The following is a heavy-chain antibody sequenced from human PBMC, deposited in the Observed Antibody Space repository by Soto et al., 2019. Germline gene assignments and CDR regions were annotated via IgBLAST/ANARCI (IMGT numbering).Heavy chain of an antibody. D-gene: IGHD1-26*01. CDR3: GRGRSGQIVVFY. CDR2: IGPESGAT. J-gene: IGHJ4*02. Sequence: ASVKVSCKASGYAFTGHYIHWVRQAPEQGPEWMGEIGPESGATRYAQRFQGRVTMTRDMSITTVYMELNNLSPDDTAVYYCGRGRSGQIVVFYWGQGTPVTVSS. CDR1: GYAFTGHY. V-gene: IGHV1-2*02.